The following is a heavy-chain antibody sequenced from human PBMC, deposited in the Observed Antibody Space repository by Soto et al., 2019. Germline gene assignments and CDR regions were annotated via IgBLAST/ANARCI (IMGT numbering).Heavy chain of an antibody. J-gene: IGHJ4*02. Sequence: ESGGGVVQPGRSLRLSCAASGFTFSSYGMHWVRQAPGKGLEWVAVISYDGSNKYYADSVKGRFTISRDNSKNTLYLQMNSLRAEDTAVYYCAKDQGQAAADYWGQGTLVTVSS. CDR3: AKDQGQAAADY. CDR1: GFTFSSYG. V-gene: IGHV3-30*18. CDR2: ISYDGSNK. D-gene: IGHD6-13*01.